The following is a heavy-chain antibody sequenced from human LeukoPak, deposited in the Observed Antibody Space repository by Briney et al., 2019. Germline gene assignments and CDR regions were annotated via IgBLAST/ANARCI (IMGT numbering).Heavy chain of an antibody. J-gene: IGHJ4*02. CDR3: ARLYSSSLGRVFDY. CDR2: IYYTGST. Sequence: SETLSLTCTVSGGSVNSGSYYWSWIRQPPGKGLEWIGYIYYTGSTYYNPSLKSRVTISVDTSKNQFSLKLSSVTAADTAVYYCARLYSSSLGRVFDYWGQGTLVTVSS. V-gene: IGHV4-61*01. CDR1: GGSVNSGSYY. D-gene: IGHD4-11*01.